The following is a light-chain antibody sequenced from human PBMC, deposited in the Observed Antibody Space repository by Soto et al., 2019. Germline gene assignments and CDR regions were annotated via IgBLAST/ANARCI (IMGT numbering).Light chain of an antibody. CDR1: HSDVGRFNL. J-gene: IGLJ1*01. CDR2: GVT. Sequence: QSVLTQPASVSGSPGQSITISCTGTHSDVGRFNLVSWYQHHPQKAPKLIIFGVTERPSGISNRFSASKSGNTASLTISGLQAEDEADYYCCTYATGGTYFFGTGTKVTVL. CDR3: CTYATGGTYF. V-gene: IGLV2-23*02.